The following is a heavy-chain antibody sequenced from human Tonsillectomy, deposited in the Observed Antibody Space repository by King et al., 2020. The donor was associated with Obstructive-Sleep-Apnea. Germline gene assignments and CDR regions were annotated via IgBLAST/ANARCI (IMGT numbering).Heavy chain of an antibody. CDR3: ARDHIVVVPAAPDAFDI. Sequence: VQLVESGGGLVQPGGSLRLSCAASGFTFGSYSMNWVRQAPGKGLEWVSYIGRSSSTIYYSDFVNGRFTISRDNCKNSLYLQMNSLRAEDTAVYYCARDHIVVVPAAPDAFDIWGQGTMVTVSS. CDR2: IGRSSSTI. J-gene: IGHJ3*02. V-gene: IGHV3-48*04. CDR1: GFTFGSYS. D-gene: IGHD2-2*01.